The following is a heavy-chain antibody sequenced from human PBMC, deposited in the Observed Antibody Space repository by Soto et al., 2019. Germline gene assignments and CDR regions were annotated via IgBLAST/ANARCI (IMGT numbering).Heavy chain of an antibody. J-gene: IGHJ6*03. V-gene: IGHV3-64*01. CDR3: VRRARPDFDYMDF. CDR1: GFTLSGYA. CDR2: ISSNGVGT. Sequence: GGSLRLSCAASGFTLSGYAMDWVRQAPGKGLEYVSGISSNGVGTYYANSVQGRFTISRDNSKNTVYLQRGSLRPEDMAVYYCVRRARPDFDYMDFCGKGTTVTVSS. D-gene: IGHD6-6*01.